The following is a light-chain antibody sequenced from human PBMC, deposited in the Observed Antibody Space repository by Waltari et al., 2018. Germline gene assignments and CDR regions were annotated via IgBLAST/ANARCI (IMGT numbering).Light chain of an antibody. V-gene: IGLV1-47*01. CDR3: AAWDDSLSGVV. J-gene: IGLJ2*01. CDR2: RNN. Sequence: QSVLTPPPSASGTPGQRVTISCSGSSSNIGSTYVYWYQQLPGTAPKLLIYRNNQRPSGVPDRFSGSKSGTSASLAISGLRSEDEADYYCAAWDDSLSGVVFGGGTKLTVL. CDR1: SSNIGSTY.